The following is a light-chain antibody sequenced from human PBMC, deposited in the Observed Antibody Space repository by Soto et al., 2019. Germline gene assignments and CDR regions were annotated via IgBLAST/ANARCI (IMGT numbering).Light chain of an antibody. CDR1: HSVSSN. V-gene: IGKV3-11*01. CDR3: QQRSSWPLT. J-gene: IGKJ4*01. CDR2: DAS. Sequence: EIVLTQSPATLSLSPGERAILSCRASHSVSSNLAWYQQKPGQAPRLFIYDASNRATGIPARFSGSGSGTDFTLTISSLEPEDFSVYYCQQRSSWPLTFGGGTKVEIK.